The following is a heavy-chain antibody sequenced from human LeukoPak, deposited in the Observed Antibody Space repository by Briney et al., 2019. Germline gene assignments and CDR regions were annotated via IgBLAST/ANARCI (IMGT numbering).Heavy chain of an antibody. D-gene: IGHD6-13*01. J-gene: IGHJ4*02. CDR1: GFTVSSNY. V-gene: IGHV3-53*01. CDR3: ARDPDPGYSSTGDY. CDR2: IYSGGST. Sequence: GGSLRLSCAASGFTVSSNYMSWVRQAPGKGLEWVSVIYSGGSTYDADSVKGRFTISRDNSKNPLYLQMNSLRAEDTAVYYCARDPDPGYSSTGDYWGQGTLVTVSS.